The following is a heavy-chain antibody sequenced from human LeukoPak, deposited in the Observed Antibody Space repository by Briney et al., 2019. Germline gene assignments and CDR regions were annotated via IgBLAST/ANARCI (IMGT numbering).Heavy chain of an antibody. V-gene: IGHV4-39*07. D-gene: IGHD2-8*01. CDR2: IYYSGST. CDR1: GGSISSSSYY. J-gene: IGHJ6*03. CDR3: ARDQRYCTNGVCYTTESYYMDV. Sequence: PSETLSLTCTVSGGSISSSSYYWGWIRQPPGKGLEWIGSIYYSGSTYYNPSLKSRVTISVDTSKNQFSLKLSSVTAADTAVYYCARDQRYCTNGVCYTTESYYMDVWGKGTTVTVSS.